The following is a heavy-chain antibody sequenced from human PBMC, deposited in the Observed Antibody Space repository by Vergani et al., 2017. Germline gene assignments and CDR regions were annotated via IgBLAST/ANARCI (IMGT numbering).Heavy chain of an antibody. CDR1: GGSISSSSYY. D-gene: IGHD6-6*01. CDR2: IYYSGST. J-gene: IGHJ6*02. V-gene: IGHV4-39*01. Sequence: QLQLQESGPGLVKPSETLSLTCTVSGGSISSSSYYWGWIRQPPGKGLEWIGSIYYSGSTYYNPSLKSRVTISVDTSKNQFSLKLSSVTAAETAVYYCAAPVLSIAARRGYGMDVWGLGTTVTVSS. CDR3: AAPVLSIAARRGYGMDV.